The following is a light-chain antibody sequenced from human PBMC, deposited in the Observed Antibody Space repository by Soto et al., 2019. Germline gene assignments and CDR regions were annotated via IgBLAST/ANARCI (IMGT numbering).Light chain of an antibody. CDR3: QHYGQT. J-gene: IGKJ1*01. Sequence: EIMLTQSPGTLSLSPGDRATLSCRASQSVAGSSLAWYQQKPAQAPRLLIYAASNRATGIPARFSGSGSGTDFSLIINGLEPEDFGVYYCQHYGQTFGPGTKWIS. CDR1: QSVAGSS. CDR2: AAS. V-gene: IGKV3-20*01.